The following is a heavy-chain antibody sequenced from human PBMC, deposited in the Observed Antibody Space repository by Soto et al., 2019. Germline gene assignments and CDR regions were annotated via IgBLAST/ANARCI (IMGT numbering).Heavy chain of an antibody. D-gene: IGHD3-9*01. CDR2: IYHSGST. Sequence: SETLSLTCAVSGGSISSSNWWSWVRQPPGKGLEWIGEIYHSGSTNYNPSLKSRVTISVDTSKNQFSLKLSSVTAADTAVYYCARGRDILTGYYRGYYYYGMDVWGQGTTVTVSS. CDR1: GGSISSSNW. CDR3: ARGRDILTGYYRGYYYYGMDV. J-gene: IGHJ6*02. V-gene: IGHV4-4*02.